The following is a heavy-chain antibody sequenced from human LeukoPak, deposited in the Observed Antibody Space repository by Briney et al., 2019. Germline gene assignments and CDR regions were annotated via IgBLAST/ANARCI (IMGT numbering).Heavy chain of an antibody. CDR1: GYTFTSYD. Sequence: GASVKVSCKASGYTFTSYDMHWVRQAPGQGLEWMGIINPIVGSTSYAQKFQGRVTMTRDMSTRTVYMEMGRLRSEDTAVYYCARGIWSTTVTVYYLDYWGEGTLVTVSS. V-gene: IGHV1-46*01. CDR2: INPIVGST. D-gene: IGHD4-17*01. CDR3: ARGIWSTTVTVYYLDY. J-gene: IGHJ4*02.